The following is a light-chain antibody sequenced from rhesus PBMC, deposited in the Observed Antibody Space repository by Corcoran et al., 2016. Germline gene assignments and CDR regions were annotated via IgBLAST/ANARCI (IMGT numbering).Light chain of an antibody. J-gene: IGKJ1*01. CDR2: KAS. Sequence: DIQMTQSPSSLSASVGDKVTITCRASQGISSWLAWYQQKVGKAPKLLIYKASSLLSGVPSRFSGSGYGTDFTLTISSLQPEDFATYYCLQYNSSPWTFGQGTKVEIK. CDR3: LQYNSSPWT. V-gene: IGKV1-22*01. CDR1: QGISSW.